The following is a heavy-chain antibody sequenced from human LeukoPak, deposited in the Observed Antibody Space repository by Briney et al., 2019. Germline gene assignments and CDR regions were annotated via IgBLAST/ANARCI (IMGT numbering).Heavy chain of an antibody. CDR1: GFTFSSYA. CDR3: TKFSLRGTYSFDH. CDR2: ISGSGGST. J-gene: IGHJ4*02. D-gene: IGHD1-26*01. Sequence: QSGGSLRLSCAASGFTFSSYAMSWVRQAPGKGLEWVSAISGSGGSTYYADSVKGRFTISRDNSKNTLYLQMNSLRAEDTAVYYCTKFSLRGTYSFDHWGQGTLVTVSS. V-gene: IGHV3-23*01.